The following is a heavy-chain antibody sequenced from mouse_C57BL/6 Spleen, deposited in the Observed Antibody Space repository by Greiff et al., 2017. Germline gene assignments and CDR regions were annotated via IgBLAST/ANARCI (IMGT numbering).Heavy chain of an antibody. CDR3: ARHGDYGYDGGRGYAMDY. D-gene: IGHD2-2*01. Sequence: EVQGVESGGGLVQPGGSLKLSCAASGFTFSDYYMYWVRQTPEKRLEWVAYISNGGGSTYYPDTVKGRFTISRDNAKNTLYLQMSRLKSEDTAMYYCARHGDYGYDGGRGYAMDYWGQGTSVTVSS. CDR2: ISNGGGST. CDR1: GFTFSDYY. J-gene: IGHJ4*01. V-gene: IGHV5-12*01.